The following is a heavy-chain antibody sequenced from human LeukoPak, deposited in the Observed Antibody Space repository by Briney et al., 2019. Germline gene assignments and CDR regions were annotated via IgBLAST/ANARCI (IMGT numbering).Heavy chain of an antibody. V-gene: IGHV4-39*01. CDR2: IYYSGST. CDR3: ARRKEDYYDSSGYYLP. J-gene: IGHJ5*02. D-gene: IGHD3-22*01. Sequence: PSETLSLTCTVSGGSISSSNYYWGWIRQPPGKGLEWFGSIYYSGSTYYNPSLKSRVTISVDTSKNQFSLKLSSVTAADTAVYYCARRKEDYYDSSGYYLPWGQGTLVTVSS. CDR1: GGSISSSNYY.